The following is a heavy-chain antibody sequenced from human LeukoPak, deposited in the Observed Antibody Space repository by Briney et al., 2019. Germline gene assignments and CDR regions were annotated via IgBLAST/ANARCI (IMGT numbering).Heavy chain of an antibody. V-gene: IGHV5-51*01. CDR1: GYSFTSYW. CDR3: ARLGKMATTNINFDY. Sequence: GESLKISCKGSGYSFTSYWIGWVRQMPGKSLEWMGIIYPGDSDTRYSPSFQGQVTISADKSISTAYLQWSSLKASDTAMYYCARLGKMATTNINFDYWGQGTLVTVSS. J-gene: IGHJ4*02. CDR2: IYPGDSDT. D-gene: IGHD5-24*01.